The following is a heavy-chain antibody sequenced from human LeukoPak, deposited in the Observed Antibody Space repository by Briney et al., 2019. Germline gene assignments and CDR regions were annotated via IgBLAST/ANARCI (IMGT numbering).Heavy chain of an antibody. CDR2: IYYSGST. J-gene: IGHJ4*02. Sequence: SETLSLTCTVSGGSISSYYWSWIRQPPGKGLEWIGYIYYSGSTNYNPSLKSRVTISVDTSKNQFSLKLSSVTAADTAVYYCARSVRGPNPGEPFDYWGQGTLVTASS. CDR3: ARSVRGPNPGEPFDY. V-gene: IGHV4-59*01. CDR1: GGSISSYY. D-gene: IGHD3-10*01.